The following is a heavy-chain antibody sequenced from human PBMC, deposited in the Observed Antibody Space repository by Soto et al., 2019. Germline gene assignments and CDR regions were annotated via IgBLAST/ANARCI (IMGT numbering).Heavy chain of an antibody. CDR3: ARHGQFSVTDAFDI. J-gene: IGHJ3*02. V-gene: IGHV1-2*04. Sequence: GASVKVSCKASGYTFTGYYMHWLRQAPGQGLEWMGWINPNSGDTNYAQKFQGWVTMTRDASISTAYMELSRLTSDDTAVYYCARHGQFSVTDAFDIWGQGTMVTVSS. CDR1: GYTFTGYY. D-gene: IGHD4-17*01. CDR2: INPNSGDT.